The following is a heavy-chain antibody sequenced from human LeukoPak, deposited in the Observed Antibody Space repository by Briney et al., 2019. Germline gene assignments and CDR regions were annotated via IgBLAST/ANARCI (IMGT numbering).Heavy chain of an antibody. CDR1: EYSFTTYD. Sequence: RASVKVSCKASEYSFTTYDINWVRQASGQGLEWMGWMNPNSYNTGHAQKFQDRLTMTRDTSISTAYMELSSLRSDDTAVYYCARGYYDSRGYYLMDYWGQGTLVTVSS. V-gene: IGHV1-8*01. J-gene: IGHJ4*02. CDR2: MNPNSYNT. D-gene: IGHD3-22*01. CDR3: ARGYYDSRGYYLMDY.